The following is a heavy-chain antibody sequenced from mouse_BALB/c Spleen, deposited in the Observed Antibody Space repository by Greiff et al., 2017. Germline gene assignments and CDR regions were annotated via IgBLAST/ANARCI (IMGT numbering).Heavy chain of an antibody. Sequence: LVKTGASVKISCKASGYSFTGYYMHWVKQSHGKSLEWIGYISCYNGATSYNQKFKGKATFTVDTSSSTAYMQFNSLTSEDSAVYYCARRGNYYGSSYWYFDVWGAGTTVTVSS. CDR2: ISCYNGAT. CDR3: ARRGNYYGSSYWYFDV. CDR1: GYSFTGYY. J-gene: IGHJ1*01. D-gene: IGHD1-1*01. V-gene: IGHV1S34*01.